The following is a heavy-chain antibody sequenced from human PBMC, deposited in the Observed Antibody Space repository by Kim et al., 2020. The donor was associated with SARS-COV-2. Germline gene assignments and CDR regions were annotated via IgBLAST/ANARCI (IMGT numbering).Heavy chain of an antibody. Sequence: ASVKVSCKASGYTFTNYAINWVRQAPGQRLEWMGWINAGNGNTKYSQKFQGRVTITRDTSASTAYMELSSLRSEDTAVYYCARDAHYFWSGYPPFDCWGQGTLVTVSS. CDR3: ARDAHYFWSGYPPFDC. J-gene: IGHJ4*02. D-gene: IGHD3-3*01. CDR1: GYTFTNYA. CDR2: INAGNGNT. V-gene: IGHV1-3*01.